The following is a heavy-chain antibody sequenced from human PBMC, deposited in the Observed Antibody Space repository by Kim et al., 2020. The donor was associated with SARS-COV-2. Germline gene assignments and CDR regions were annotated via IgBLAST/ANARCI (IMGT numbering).Heavy chain of an antibody. CDR3: ARDGGLRRNWFDP. V-gene: IGHV4-59*01. Sequence: YNPSLKSRVTISVDTSKNQFSLKLSSVTAADTAVYYCARDGGLRRNWFDPWGQGTLVTVSS. J-gene: IGHJ5*02. D-gene: IGHD3-16*01.